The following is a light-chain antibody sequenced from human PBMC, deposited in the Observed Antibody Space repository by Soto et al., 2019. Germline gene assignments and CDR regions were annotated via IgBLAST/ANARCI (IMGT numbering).Light chain of an antibody. CDR3: SSYTSSSTLCV. Sequence: QSVLTQPASVSGSPGQSITISCAGTSSDVGSYNLVSWYQQHPGKAPKLMIYDVSNRPSGVSNRFSGSKSGNTASLTISGLQAEDEADYYCSSYTSSSTLCVFGTGTKVTVL. J-gene: IGLJ1*01. CDR1: SSDVGSYNL. CDR2: DVS. V-gene: IGLV2-14*02.